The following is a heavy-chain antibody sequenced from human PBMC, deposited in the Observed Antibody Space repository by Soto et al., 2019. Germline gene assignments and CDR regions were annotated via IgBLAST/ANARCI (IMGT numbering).Heavy chain of an antibody. J-gene: IGHJ4*02. Sequence: GGSLRLSCAASGLIFSDYAMSWVRQAPGKGLECVACISGSGGDTFYADSVKGRFTISRDNSKNTLSLQMNSLRAEDTAVYYCARVSRGVIRYYFDYWGQGTLVTVSS. CDR3: ARVSRGVIRYYFDY. CDR2: ISGSGGDT. D-gene: IGHD3-10*01. CDR1: GLIFSDYA. V-gene: IGHV3-23*01.